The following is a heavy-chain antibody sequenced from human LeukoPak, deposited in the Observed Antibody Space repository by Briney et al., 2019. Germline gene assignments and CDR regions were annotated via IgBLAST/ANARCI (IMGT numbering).Heavy chain of an antibody. CDR2: INPSGGST. V-gene: IGHV1-46*01. D-gene: IGHD5-12*01. CDR3: ARTSSGYSGYDPKFDY. Sequence: VASVKVSCKASGYTFTSYYMHWVRQAPGQGLEWMGIINPSGGSTSYAQKFQGRVTMTRDTSTSTVYMELSSLRSEDTAVYYCARTSSGYSGYDPKFDYWGQGTLVTVSS. J-gene: IGHJ4*02. CDR1: GYTFTSYY.